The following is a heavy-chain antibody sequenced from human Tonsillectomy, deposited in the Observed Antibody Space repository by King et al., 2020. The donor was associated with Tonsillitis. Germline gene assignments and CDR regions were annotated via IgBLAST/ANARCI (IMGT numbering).Heavy chain of an antibody. CDR1: GFTFSSYG. CDR2: IWYDGSNK. V-gene: IGHV3-33*01. D-gene: IGHD4/OR15-4a*01. Sequence: VQLVESGGGVVQPGRSLSLSCAASGFTFSSYGMHWVRQAPGKGLELVAVIWYDGSNKYYADSVKGRFTISRDNSKNTLYLQMNSLRAEDTAVYYCARANFSSDAFDIWGQGTMVTVSS. J-gene: IGHJ3*02. CDR3: ARANFSSDAFDI.